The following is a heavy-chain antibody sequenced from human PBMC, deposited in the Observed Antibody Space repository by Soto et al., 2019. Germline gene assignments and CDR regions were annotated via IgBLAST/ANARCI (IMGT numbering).Heavy chain of an antibody. J-gene: IGHJ3*02. CDR2: INSDGSTT. Sequence: GGSLRLSCAATGFTFSTYWVHWVRQAPGKGLVWVSRINSDGSTTNYADSVKGRFTISRDNAKNTLYLQMNSLRAEDTAVYYWARGGGNSDWTSAFDIWAKGQWSPSPQ. D-gene: IGHD6-19*01. V-gene: IGHV3-74*01. CDR3: ARGGGNSDWTSAFDI. CDR1: GFTFSTYW.